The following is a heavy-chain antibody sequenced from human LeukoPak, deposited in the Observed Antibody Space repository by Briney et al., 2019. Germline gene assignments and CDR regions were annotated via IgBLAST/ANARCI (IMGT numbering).Heavy chain of an antibody. Sequence: GRSLRLSCAASGFVFSDYSMHWVRQAPGEGLEWVAVVWSDGTKMYYEDSVKGRFTISRDNSKNTLYLQMNSLRVEDTAVYYCAKDGSGPYYSMFDTWGQGTTVIVSS. CDR2: VWSDGTKM. V-gene: IGHV3-33*06. J-gene: IGHJ5*02. D-gene: IGHD3-10*01. CDR1: GFVFSDYS. CDR3: AKDGSGPYYSMFDT.